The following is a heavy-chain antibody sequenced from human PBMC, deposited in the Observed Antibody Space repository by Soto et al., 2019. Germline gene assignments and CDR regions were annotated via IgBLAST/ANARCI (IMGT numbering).Heavy chain of an antibody. V-gene: IGHV3-33*01. Sequence: PWGSLRLSCAASGFTFISYGIHFCRHSPVKWLEWVAVIWYDGSNKYYTDSVKGRFTISRDNSKNTLYLQMNSLRAEDTAVYYCARESSASTYYYDSSGYYWFDYWGQGTLVTVSS. CDR3: ARESSASTYYYDSSGYYWFDY. CDR2: IWYDGSNK. J-gene: IGHJ4*02. CDR1: GFTFISYG. D-gene: IGHD3-22*01.